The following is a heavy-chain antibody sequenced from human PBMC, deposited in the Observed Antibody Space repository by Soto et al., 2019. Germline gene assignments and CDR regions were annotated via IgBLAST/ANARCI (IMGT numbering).Heavy chain of an antibody. CDR2: IKTSAGGGAT. J-gene: IGHJ6*02. V-gene: IGHV3-15*07. Sequence: EVQLVESAGGLVKPGGSLRLSCVASGFSFNEAWMNWVRQAPGEGLEWVGRIKTSAGGGATDYAAPVQGRFTISRDDSKNALYLRMTSLRTEDTAIYYCTTGSVEGIWGQGTTVTVSS. D-gene: IGHD2-15*01. CDR1: GFSFNEAW. CDR3: TTGSVEGI.